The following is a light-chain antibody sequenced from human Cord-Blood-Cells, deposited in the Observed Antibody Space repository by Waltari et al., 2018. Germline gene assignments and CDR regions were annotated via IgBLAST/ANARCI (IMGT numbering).Light chain of an antibody. CDR3: QQYYSTPPT. CDR2: WAS. J-gene: IGKJ1*01. V-gene: IGKV4-1*01. CDR1: QSVLYSSNNKNY. Sequence: DIVMTQSPDSLAVSLGERATINCKSSQSVLYSSNNKNYLAWYQQKPGQPPKLLIYWASTRGSGFPDRFSGSGSGTDFTLTISSLPAEDVAVYYCQQYYSTPPTFGQGTKVEIK.